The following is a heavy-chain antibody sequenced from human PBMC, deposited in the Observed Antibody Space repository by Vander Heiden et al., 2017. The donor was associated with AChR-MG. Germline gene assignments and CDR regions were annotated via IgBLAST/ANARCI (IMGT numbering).Heavy chain of an antibody. V-gene: IGHV3-21*01. CDR2: SSSSSSYI. J-gene: IGHJ4*02. Sequence: EVQQVESGGGLLKPGGSLRLSCAASGFTFSSYSMNGVRQAPGKGLEWVSSSSSSSSYIYDADSVKGRFTISRDNAKNSLYLQMNSLRAEDTAVYYCARGGDQYGGAFDYWGQGTLVTVSS. CDR3: ARGGDQYGGAFDY. CDR1: GFTFSSYS. D-gene: IGHD4-17*01.